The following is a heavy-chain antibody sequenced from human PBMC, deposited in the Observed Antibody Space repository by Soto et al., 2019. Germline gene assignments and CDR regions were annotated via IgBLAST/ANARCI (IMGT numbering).Heavy chain of an antibody. CDR2: INNSGST. Sequence: PSETLSLTCAVQGGSFRGYHWTWIRQPPGKGLEWIGEINNSGSTNVNPSLKSRVTISRDTSKNQFSLSLSSVTAADTAIYYCARGGYTSGWFRFWGQGILLTVSS. J-gene: IGHJ4*02. CDR3: ARGGYTSGWFRF. CDR1: GGSFRGYH. V-gene: IGHV4-34*01. D-gene: IGHD6-19*01.